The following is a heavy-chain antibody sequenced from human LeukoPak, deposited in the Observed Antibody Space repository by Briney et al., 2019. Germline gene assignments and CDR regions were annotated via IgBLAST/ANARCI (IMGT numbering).Heavy chain of an antibody. J-gene: IGHJ3*02. Sequence: AASVKVSCKASGYTFTSYAMNWVRQAPGQGLERMGWIDTNTGSPTYAQGFTGRFVFSLDTSVSTAYLQISSLKAEDTAVYYCAREDSSVWDAFEIWGQGTMVTVSS. V-gene: IGHV7-4-1*02. D-gene: IGHD6-25*01. CDR1: GYTFTSYA. CDR3: AREDSSVWDAFEI. CDR2: IDTNTGSP.